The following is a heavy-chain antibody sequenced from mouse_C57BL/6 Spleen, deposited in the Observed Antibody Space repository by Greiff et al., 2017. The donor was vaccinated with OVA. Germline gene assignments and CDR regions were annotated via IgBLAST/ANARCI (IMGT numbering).Heavy chain of an antibody. CDR1: GYAFSSYW. Sequence: QVQLQQSGAELVKPGASVKISCKASGYAFSSYWMNWVKQRPGKGLEWIGQIYPGDGDTNYNGKFKGKATLTADKSSSTAYMQLSSLTSEDSAVYFCERRGYNPYYAMDYWGQGTSVTVSS. J-gene: IGHJ4*01. CDR2: IYPGDGDT. D-gene: IGHD1-3*01. V-gene: IGHV1-80*01. CDR3: ERRGYNPYYAMDY.